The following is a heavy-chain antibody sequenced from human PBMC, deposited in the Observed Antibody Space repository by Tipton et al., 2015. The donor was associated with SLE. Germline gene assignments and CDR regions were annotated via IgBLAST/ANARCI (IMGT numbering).Heavy chain of an antibody. V-gene: IGHV4-34*01. CDR2: INHSGST. CDR3: VRVEGAYDQFYFDS. CDR1: GGSFCGYY. J-gene: IGHJ4*02. Sequence: TLSLTCAVYGGSFCGYYWSWIRQPPGKGLEWIGEINHSGSTNYNPSLKSRVTISVDTSKNQFSLEVRSVTAADTAVYYCVRVEGAYDQFYFDSWGQGALVTVSS. D-gene: IGHD5-12*01.